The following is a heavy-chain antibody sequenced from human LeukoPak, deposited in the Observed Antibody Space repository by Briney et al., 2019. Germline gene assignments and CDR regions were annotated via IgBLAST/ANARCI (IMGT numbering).Heavy chain of an antibody. J-gene: IGHJ6*04. CDR3: ARDSGRYGYYMDV. D-gene: IGHD1-26*01. V-gene: IGHV3-7*01. CDR2: IKSDGSEK. Sequence: GGSLRLSCAASGFTFSSYWMSWVRQAPGKGLEWVANIKSDGSEKYYVDSVKGRFTISRDNAKNSVYLQMNSLRVEDTAVYYCARDSGRYGYYMDVWGKGTTVTVSS. CDR1: GFTFSSYW.